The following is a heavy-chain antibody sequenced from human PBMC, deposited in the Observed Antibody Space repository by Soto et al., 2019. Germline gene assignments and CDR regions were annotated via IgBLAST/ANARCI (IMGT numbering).Heavy chain of an antibody. Sequence: GGSLRLSCAASGFTFSTYSMNWVRQAPGKGLEWVAVIWYDGSNKYYADSVKGRFTISRDNAKNSVYLQMNSLRVELTATYFCLNDSDLHLFYLCAQGSLVPVSS. D-gene: IGHD3-9*01. J-gene: IGHJ5*02. CDR3: LNDSDLHLFYL. V-gene: IGHV3-33*03. CDR2: IWYDGSNK. CDR1: GFTFSTYS.